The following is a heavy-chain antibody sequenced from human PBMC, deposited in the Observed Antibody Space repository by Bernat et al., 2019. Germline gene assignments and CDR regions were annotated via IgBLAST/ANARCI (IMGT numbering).Heavy chain of an antibody. D-gene: IGHD3-10*01. CDR1: GFTFSTYV. CDR3: AKEGPGSPKGPHVEY. Sequence: EVQLVESGGGLVQPGGSLRLSCAASGFTFSTYVMSWVRQAPGKGLEWVSAITGSGGSTYYVDSVKGRFTISRDNSKNTVYLQMNSLRADDTAVYYCAKEGPGSPKGPHVEYWGQGTLVTVSS. V-gene: IGHV3-23*04. CDR2: ITGSGGST. J-gene: IGHJ4*02.